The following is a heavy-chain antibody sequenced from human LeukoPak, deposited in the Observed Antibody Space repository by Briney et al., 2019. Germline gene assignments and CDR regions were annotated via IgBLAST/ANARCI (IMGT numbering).Heavy chain of an antibody. V-gene: IGHV4-39*01. CDR2: ISYSGNT. D-gene: IGHD2-15*01. Sequence: SETLSLTCTVSGGSIISSDYHWGWVRQPPGKGLEWIGTISYSGNTDYNPSFRSRVTISVDTSNNQFSLRLGSVTAADTAVYHCARHCCSGPAKRVFDIWGQGTMVTVSS. CDR1: GGSIISSDYH. J-gene: IGHJ3*02. CDR3: ARHCCSGPAKRVFDI.